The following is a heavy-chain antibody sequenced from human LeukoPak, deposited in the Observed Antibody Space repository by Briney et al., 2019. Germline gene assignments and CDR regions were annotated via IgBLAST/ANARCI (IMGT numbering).Heavy chain of an antibody. Sequence: TGGSLRLSCAASGFRFSSYATSWVRQAPGKGLEWVSVISGSGVSTYYADSVKGRFTISRDNSKNSLDLQMNSLRAEDTAIYYCAKYNWNDGYFYYGLDVWGPGTTVTVSS. CDR1: GFRFSSYA. CDR3: AKYNWNDGYFYYGLDV. D-gene: IGHD1-1*01. CDR2: ISGSGVST. V-gene: IGHV3-23*01. J-gene: IGHJ6*02.